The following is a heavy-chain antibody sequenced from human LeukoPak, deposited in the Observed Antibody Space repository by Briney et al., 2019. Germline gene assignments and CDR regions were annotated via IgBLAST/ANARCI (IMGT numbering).Heavy chain of an antibody. V-gene: IGHV3-74*01. J-gene: IGHJ1*01. Sequence: GGSLRLSCVASGFTFSSYWMHWVRQAPGKGLVRVSRIKSDGSTNYADSVKGRFTISRDNAKNTVSLQMNSLRAEDTGVYFCARAPSEIGGYYPEYFRHWGQGTLVTVSS. CDR3: ARAPSEIGGYYPEYFRH. CDR1: GFTFSSYW. D-gene: IGHD3-22*01. CDR2: IKSDGST.